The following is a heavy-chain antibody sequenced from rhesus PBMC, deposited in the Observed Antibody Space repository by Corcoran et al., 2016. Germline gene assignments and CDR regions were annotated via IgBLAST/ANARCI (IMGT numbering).Heavy chain of an antibody. V-gene: IGHV4-147*01. CDR2: IYGSSGST. Sequence: QVQLQESGPGLVKPSETLSLTCAVSGYSISSNYWSWIRQPPGKGREWIGYIYGSSGSTYANPSAKSRVTISTDTPKTLFSLKLSSVTAADTAVYCCARWSGYSGQYYFDYWGQGVLVTVSS. CDR3: ARWSGYSGQYYFDY. D-gene: IGHD6-25*01. J-gene: IGHJ4*01. CDR1: GYSISSNY.